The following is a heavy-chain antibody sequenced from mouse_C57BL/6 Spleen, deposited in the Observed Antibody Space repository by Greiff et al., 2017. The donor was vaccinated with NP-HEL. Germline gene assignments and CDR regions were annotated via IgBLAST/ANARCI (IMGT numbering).Heavy chain of an antibody. Sequence: QVTLKESGPGILQSSQTLSLTCSFSGFSLSTSGMGVSWIRQPSGKGLEWLAHIYWDDDKRYNPSLKSRLTISKDTSRNQVFLKITSVDTADTATYYCARVYYGSSYDWYFDVWGTGTTVTVSS. V-gene: IGHV8-12*01. J-gene: IGHJ1*03. CDR1: GFSLSTSGMG. CDR2: IYWDDDK. CDR3: ARVYYGSSYDWYFDV. D-gene: IGHD1-1*01.